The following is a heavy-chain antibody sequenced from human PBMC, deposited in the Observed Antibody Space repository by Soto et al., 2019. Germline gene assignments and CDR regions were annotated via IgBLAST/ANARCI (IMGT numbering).Heavy chain of an antibody. D-gene: IGHD4-17*01. CDR3: ARDHYGDYGGSGNCFDP. V-gene: IGHV4-34*01. J-gene: IGHJ5*02. CDR1: GGSFSGYY. Sequence: PSETLSLTCAVYGGSFSGYYWSWIRQPPGKGLEWIGEINHSGSTNYNPSLKSRVTISVDTSKNQFSLKLSSVTAADTAVYYCARDHYGDYGGSGNCFDPWGQGTLVTVSS. CDR2: INHSGST.